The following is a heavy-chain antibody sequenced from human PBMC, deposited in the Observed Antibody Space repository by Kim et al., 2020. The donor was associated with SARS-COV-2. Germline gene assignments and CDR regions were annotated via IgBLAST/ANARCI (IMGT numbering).Heavy chain of an antibody. CDR2: IGGGGGTT. CDR3: AKGGDCSSGSCYCVSC. D-gene: IGHD2-2*01. Sequence: GGSLRLSCAASGFTFNNYAMSWVRQAPGKGLEWVSAIGGGGGTTHYADSVKGRFTISRDNSKNMLYLQMNSLRAEDTAVYYCAKGGDCSSGSCYCVSCWGQGTLVTVSS. V-gene: IGHV3-23*01. CDR1: GFTFNNYA. J-gene: IGHJ4*02.